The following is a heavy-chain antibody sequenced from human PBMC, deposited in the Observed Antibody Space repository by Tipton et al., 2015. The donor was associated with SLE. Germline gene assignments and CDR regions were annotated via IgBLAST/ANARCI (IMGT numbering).Heavy chain of an antibody. D-gene: IGHD3-3*01. CDR2: IYYSGST. J-gene: IGHJ3*02. CDR3: ARVPYYDFWSGYDDAFDI. V-gene: IGHV4-59*12. CDR1: GGSISSYY. Sequence: LRLSCTVSGGSISSYYWSWIRQPPGKGLEWIGSIYYSGSTYYNPSLKSRVTISVDTSKNQFSLKLSSVTAADTAVYYCARVPYYDFWSGYDDAFDIWGQGTMVTVSS.